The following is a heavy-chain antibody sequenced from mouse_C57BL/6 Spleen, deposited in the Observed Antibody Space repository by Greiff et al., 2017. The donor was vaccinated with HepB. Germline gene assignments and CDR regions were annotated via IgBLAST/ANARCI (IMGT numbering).Heavy chain of an antibody. D-gene: IGHD1-1*01. V-gene: IGHV1-26*01. CDR3: ARYYGSSWGYFDY. CDR1: GYTFTDYY. J-gene: IGHJ2*01. Sequence: VQLQQSGPELVKPGASVKISCKASGYTFTDYYMNWVKQSHGKSLEWIGDINPNNGGTSYNQKFKGKATLTVDKSSSTAYMELRSLTSEDSAVYYCARYYGSSWGYFDYWGQGTTLTVSS. CDR2: INPNNGGT.